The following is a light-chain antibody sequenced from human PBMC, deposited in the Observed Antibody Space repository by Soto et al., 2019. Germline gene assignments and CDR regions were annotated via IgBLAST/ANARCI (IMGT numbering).Light chain of an antibody. V-gene: IGKV1-5*01. Sequence: DIQMTQSPSSLSASVGDRVTITCRASQSISSYLNWYQQKPGKAPKLLIYDVSSLESGVPSRFSGSGSGTEFTLAISSLQPDDFATYYCQQYNSYPWTFGQGTTGDIK. J-gene: IGKJ1*01. CDR1: QSISSY. CDR3: QQYNSYPWT. CDR2: DVS.